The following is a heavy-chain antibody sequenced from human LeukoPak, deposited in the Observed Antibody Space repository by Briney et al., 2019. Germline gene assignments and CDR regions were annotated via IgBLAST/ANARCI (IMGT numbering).Heavy chain of an antibody. CDR3: ATSGFSGYDHPS. D-gene: IGHD5-12*01. V-gene: IGHV3-23*01. J-gene: IGHJ5*02. CDR1: GFTFRSYS. CDR2: IRGGADDT. Sequence: GGSLRLSCAASGFTFRSYSMAWARLAPGKGLEWVSVIRGGADDTSYADSVKGRFTISRDNSKNTLFLQMDGLRVEDTAVYYCATSGFSGYDHPSWGQGTLVTVSS.